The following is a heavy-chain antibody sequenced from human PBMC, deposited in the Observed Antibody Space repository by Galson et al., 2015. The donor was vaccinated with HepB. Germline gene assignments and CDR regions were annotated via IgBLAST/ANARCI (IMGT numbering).Heavy chain of an antibody. Sequence: SETLSLTCTVSGGSISSYYWSWIRQPPGKGLEWIGYIYYSGSINYNPSLKSRVTISVDTSKNQFSLKLSSVTAADTAVYYCARGGYCGGDCYYDYWGQGTLVTVSP. CDR3: ARGGYCGGDCYYDY. D-gene: IGHD2-21*02. CDR1: GGSISSYY. CDR2: IYYSGSI. V-gene: IGHV4-59*01. J-gene: IGHJ4*02.